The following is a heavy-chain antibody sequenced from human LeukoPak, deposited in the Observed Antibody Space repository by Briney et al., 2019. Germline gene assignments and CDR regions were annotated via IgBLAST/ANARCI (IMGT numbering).Heavy chain of an antibody. J-gene: IGHJ4*02. Sequence: SETLSLTCTVSGGSISSYYWSWIRQPPGKGLEWIGYIYYSGSTNYSPSLKSRVTISVDTSKNQFSLKLSSVTAADTAVYYCARGEVEMATIPFDYWGQGTLVTVSS. CDR2: IYYSGST. V-gene: IGHV4-59*01. D-gene: IGHD5-24*01. CDR1: GGSISSYY. CDR3: ARGEVEMATIPFDY.